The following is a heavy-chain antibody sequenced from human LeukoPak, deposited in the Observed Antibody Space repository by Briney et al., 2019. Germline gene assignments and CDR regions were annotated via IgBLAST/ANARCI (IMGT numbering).Heavy chain of an antibody. J-gene: IGHJ4*02. CDR3: ARSTGGYSYGRYFDY. Sequence: SETLSLSCTVSGGSISSYYWSWIRQPPGKGLEWIGYIYYSGSTNYNPSLKSRVTISVDTSKNQFSLKLSSVTAADTAVYYCARSTGGYSYGRYFDYWGQGTLVTVSS. CDR1: GGSISSYY. D-gene: IGHD5-18*01. V-gene: IGHV4-59*01. CDR2: IYYSGST.